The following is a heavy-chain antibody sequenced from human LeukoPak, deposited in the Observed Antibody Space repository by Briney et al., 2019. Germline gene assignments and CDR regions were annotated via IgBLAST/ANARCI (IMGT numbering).Heavy chain of an antibody. J-gene: IGHJ4*02. CDR3: ARDPRERDYDFSRVVY. V-gene: IGHV3-30-3*01. CDR2: ISYDGGNK. D-gene: IGHD3-3*01. CDR1: GFTFSYYA. Sequence: PGGSLRLSFAASGFTFSYYAMHWVRQAPGKGLEWVALISYDGGNKYYADSVEGRFTISRDNSKNTLYLQMNSLRPEDTAVYYCARDPRERDYDFSRVVYWGQGTLVTVSS.